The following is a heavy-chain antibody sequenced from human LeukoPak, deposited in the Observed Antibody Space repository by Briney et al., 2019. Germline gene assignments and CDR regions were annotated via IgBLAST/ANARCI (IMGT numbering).Heavy chain of an antibody. D-gene: IGHD2-21*02. V-gene: IGHV4-34*01. J-gene: IGHJ4*02. CDR1: GFTFSDHY. Sequence: GSLRLSCVGSGFTFSDHYMDWVRQAPGKGLEWIGEINHSGSTNYNPSLKSRVTTSVDTSKKQFSLKLSSVTAADTAVYYCARGQSSVVTDIPYYFDYWGRGTLVTVSS. CDR2: INHSGST. CDR3: ARGQSSVVTDIPYYFDY.